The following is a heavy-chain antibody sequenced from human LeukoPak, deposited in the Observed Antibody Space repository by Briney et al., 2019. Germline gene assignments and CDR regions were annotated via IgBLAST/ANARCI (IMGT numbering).Heavy chain of an antibody. D-gene: IGHD3-10*01. CDR2: IYYSGTT. CDR1: GGSISSYY. Sequence: SXTLSLTCTVSGGSISSYYWSWSREPPGKGVEWFWYIYYSGTTTSNPSLKTRVTISVATSKNQFSLKLSSVTAADTAVYYCARVMVRGVIRFDYWGQGTLVTVSS. J-gene: IGHJ4*02. CDR3: ARVMVRGVIRFDY. V-gene: IGHV4-59*01.